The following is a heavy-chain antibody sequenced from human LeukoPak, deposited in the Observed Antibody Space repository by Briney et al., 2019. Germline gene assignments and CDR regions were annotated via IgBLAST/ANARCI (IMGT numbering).Heavy chain of an antibody. CDR3: AKDLTMGYCSGGSCYNFDY. CDR2: ISYDGSNK. J-gene: IGHJ4*02. D-gene: IGHD2-15*01. Sequence: GGPLRLSCAASGFTFSSYGMHWVRQAPGKGLEWVTVISYDGSNKYYADSVKGRFTISRDNSKNTLYLQMNSLRAEDTAVYYCAKDLTMGYCSGGSCYNFDYWGQGTLVTVSS. V-gene: IGHV3-30*18. CDR1: GFTFSSYG.